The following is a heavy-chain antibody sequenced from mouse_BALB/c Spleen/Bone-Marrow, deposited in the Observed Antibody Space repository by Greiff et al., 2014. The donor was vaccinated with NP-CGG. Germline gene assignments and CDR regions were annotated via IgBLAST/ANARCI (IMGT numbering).Heavy chain of an antibody. J-gene: IGHJ2*01. CDR2: IWAGGIT. CDR1: GFSLTSYG. Sequence: QVQLQQSGPGLVAPSQSLSITCTVSGFSLTSYGVHWVRQPPGKGLEWLGVIWAGGITIYNSALMSRLSISKDNSKSQVFLKMNSLQTDDTAMYYCARTLRLRDYFDYWGQGTTLTVSS. V-gene: IGHV2-9*02. D-gene: IGHD1-2*01. CDR3: ARTLRLRDYFDY.